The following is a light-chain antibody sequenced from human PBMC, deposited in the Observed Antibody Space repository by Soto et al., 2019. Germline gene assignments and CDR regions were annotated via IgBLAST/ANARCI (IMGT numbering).Light chain of an antibody. CDR1: QSVTNY. CDR3: QQYNNWPPIT. CDR2: DAS. J-gene: IGKJ5*01. Sequence: EIFLTQSPDTLSLSPGERATLTCRASQSVTNYIAWYQQRPGQAPRLLIYDASNRATGVPARFSGSGSGTEFTLTISSLQSEDFAVYYCQQYNNWPPITFGQGTRLEI. V-gene: IGKV3-11*01.